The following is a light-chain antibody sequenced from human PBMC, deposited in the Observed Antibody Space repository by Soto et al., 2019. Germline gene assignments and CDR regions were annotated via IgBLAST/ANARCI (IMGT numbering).Light chain of an antibody. Sequence: EIVLTQSPGTLSLSPGERATLSCRVSQSLSSNYLAWYQQKPGLAPRLLVYGASSRATGIPDRFSGSGSGTDFTLTISRLEPEDFAVYYCQQYGSSPWTFGQGTKVDTK. CDR1: QSLSSNY. J-gene: IGKJ1*01. CDR3: QQYGSSPWT. CDR2: GAS. V-gene: IGKV3-20*01.